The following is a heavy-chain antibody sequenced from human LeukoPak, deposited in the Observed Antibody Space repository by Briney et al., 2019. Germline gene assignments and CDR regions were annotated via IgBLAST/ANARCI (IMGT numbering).Heavy chain of an antibody. J-gene: IGHJ4*02. CDR2: ISSNGGST. D-gene: IGHD3-3*01. V-gene: IGHV3-64*01. CDR1: GFTFSSYA. CDR3: ARGGPRRFLEWLFPSYYFDY. Sequence: PPGGSLRLSCAASGFTFSSYAMHWVRQAPGKGLEYVSAISSNGGSTYYANSVKGGFTISRDNSKNTLYLQMGSLRAEDMAVYYCARGGPRRFLEWLFPSYYFDYWGQGTLVTVSS.